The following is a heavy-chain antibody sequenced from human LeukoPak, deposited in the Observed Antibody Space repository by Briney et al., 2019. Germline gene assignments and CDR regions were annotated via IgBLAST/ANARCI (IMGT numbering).Heavy chain of an antibody. CDR2: IKQDGSQK. D-gene: IGHD5-18*01. CDR1: GFTFSSYW. V-gene: IGHV3-7*05. CDR3: ARDESGDSYGLY. Sequence: GGSLRLSCAVSGFTFSSYWMNWVRQAPGKGLEWVANIKQDGSQKYYVDSVRGRFTISRDNAKNSLYLQLNSLRAEDTAVCYCARDESGDSYGLYWGQGTLVTVSS. J-gene: IGHJ4*02.